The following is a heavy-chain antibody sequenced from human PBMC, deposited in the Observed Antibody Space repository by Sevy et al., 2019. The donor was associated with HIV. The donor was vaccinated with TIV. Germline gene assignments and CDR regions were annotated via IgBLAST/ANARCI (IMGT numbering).Heavy chain of an antibody. V-gene: IGHV1-2*06. CDR3: ARAPTDFWTGGMAV. D-gene: IGHD3-3*01. CDR1: GYAFTGYY. CDR2: INPISGGT. Sequence: ASVKVSCKASGYAFTGYYIHWVRQAPGQGLEWMGRINPISGGTDDSQKFQDRVTMTRDTSISTAYMDVSRLTSDDTAVYYCARAPTDFWTGGMAVWGQGTVVTVSS. J-gene: IGHJ6*02.